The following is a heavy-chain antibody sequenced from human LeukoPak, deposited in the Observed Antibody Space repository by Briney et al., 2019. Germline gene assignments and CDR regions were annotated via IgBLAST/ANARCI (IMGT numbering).Heavy chain of an antibody. CDR3: ARESRVFIGDGYFLDS. V-gene: IGHV4-4*07. Sequence: SETLSLTCTASLVSISNYYWSWIRQPAGKGLEWIGRLYIGRDTDYNPSLKSRVTMSADMSNSQFSLRLTSVTAADTAVYYCARESRVFIGDGYFLDSWGPGTLITVSS. CDR2: LYIGRDT. J-gene: IGHJ4*02. D-gene: IGHD3-22*01. CDR1: LVSISNYY.